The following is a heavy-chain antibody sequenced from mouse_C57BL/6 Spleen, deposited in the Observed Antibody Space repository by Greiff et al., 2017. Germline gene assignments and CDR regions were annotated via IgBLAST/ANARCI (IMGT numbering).Heavy chain of an antibody. CDR3: ARLDYTGDWYFDV. V-gene: IGHV5-12*01. D-gene: IGHD2-12*01. CDR2: ISNGGGST. Sequence: EVQLVESGGGLVQPGGSLKLSCAASGFTFSDYYMYWVRQTPEKRLEWVAYISNGGGSTYYPDTVKGRFTISRDNAKNTLYLQMSRLKSEDTAMYYCARLDYTGDWYFDVWGTGTTVTVSS. J-gene: IGHJ1*03. CDR1: GFTFSDYY.